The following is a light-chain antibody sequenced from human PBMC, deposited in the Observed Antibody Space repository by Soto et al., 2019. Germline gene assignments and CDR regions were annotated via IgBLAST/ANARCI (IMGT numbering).Light chain of an antibody. CDR3: QHSNSYSEA. CDR1: QTISSW. Sequence: DIQMTQSPSTLSGSVGERVTITCRASQTISSWLAWYQQKPGKAPKLLIYKASTLKSGVPSRFSGSGSGTEFTLTISSLQPDDFATYYCQHSNSYSEAFGQGTKVDIK. V-gene: IGKV1-5*03. CDR2: KAS. J-gene: IGKJ1*01.